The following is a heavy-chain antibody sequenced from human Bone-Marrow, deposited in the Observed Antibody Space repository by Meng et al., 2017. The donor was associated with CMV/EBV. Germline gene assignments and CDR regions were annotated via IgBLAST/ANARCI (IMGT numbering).Heavy chain of an antibody. CDR1: GFTFSSYE. D-gene: IGHD4-23*01. CDR3: ARDGTSSKKGIRFDY. Sequence: GGSLRLSCAASGFTFSSYEMNWVRQAPGKGLEWVSYISSSGSTIYYADSVKGRFTISRDNAKNSLYLQMNSLRAEDTAVYYCARDGTSSKKGIRFDYWGQGTLVTVSS. CDR2: ISSSGSTI. J-gene: IGHJ4*02. V-gene: IGHV3-48*03.